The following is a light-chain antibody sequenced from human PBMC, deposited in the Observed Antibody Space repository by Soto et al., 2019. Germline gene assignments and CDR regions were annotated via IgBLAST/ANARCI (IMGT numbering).Light chain of an antibody. CDR2: GAS. Sequence: EIVLTQSPGTLSVSPGERATLSCRASQSVSSTLAWYQQKPGQAPRLLVYGASTGATGIPARFSGSGSETEFTLSISSLQSEDFAVYYCQQYNNWPGTFGQGTKVEIK. J-gene: IGKJ1*01. CDR1: QSVSST. CDR3: QQYNNWPGT. V-gene: IGKV3-15*01.